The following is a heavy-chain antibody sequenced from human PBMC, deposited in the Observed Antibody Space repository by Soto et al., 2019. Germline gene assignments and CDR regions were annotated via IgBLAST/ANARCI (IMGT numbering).Heavy chain of an antibody. CDR1: GGTFSSYA. V-gene: IGHV1-69*01. CDR3: ARGRAITTPYYYYYGMDV. CDR2: IIPIFGTA. J-gene: IGHJ6*02. D-gene: IGHD4-4*01. Sequence: QVQLVQSGAEVKKPGSSVKVSCKASGGTFSSYAISWVRQAPGQGLEWMGGIIPIFGTANYAQKFQGRVTITADESTSTAYMELSSLRSEDTAVYYCARGRAITTPYYYYYGMDVWGQGTTVTVSS.